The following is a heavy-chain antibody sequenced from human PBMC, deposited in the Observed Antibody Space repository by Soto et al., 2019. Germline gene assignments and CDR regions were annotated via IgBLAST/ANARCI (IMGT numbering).Heavy chain of an antibody. CDR3: VRGFDY. D-gene: IGHD3-10*01. J-gene: IGHJ4*02. CDR1: GFTFDDYA. Sequence: GGSLRLSCAASGFTFDDYAMHWVRQAPGKGLEWVSGISWNSGSIGYADSVKGRFTISRDNAKNSLYLQMNSLGAEDTAVYYSVRGFDYWGPATLVTVSS. CDR2: ISWNSGSI. V-gene: IGHV3-9*01.